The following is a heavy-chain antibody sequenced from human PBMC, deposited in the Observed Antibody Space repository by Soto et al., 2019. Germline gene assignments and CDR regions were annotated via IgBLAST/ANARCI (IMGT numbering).Heavy chain of an antibody. Sequence: PGGSLRLSCAASGFTFSSYAMNWVRQAPGKGLEWVSAISGSGGSTYYADSVKGRFTISRDNSKNTLYLQMHSLRAEDTAVYYCARGRSISCYACRDLYDYWGQGTLVTVSS. V-gene: IGHV3-23*01. CDR1: GFTFSSYA. D-gene: IGHD2-2*01. J-gene: IGHJ4*02. CDR3: ARGRSISCYACRDLYDY. CDR2: ISGSGGST.